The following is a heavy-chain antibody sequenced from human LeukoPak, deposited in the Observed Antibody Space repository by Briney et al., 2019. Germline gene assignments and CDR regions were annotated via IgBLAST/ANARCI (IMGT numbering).Heavy chain of an antibody. D-gene: IGHD3-10*01. V-gene: IGHV1-69*06. J-gene: IGHJ4*02. CDR2: IIPSFGAP. CDR1: GGTSSNYP. Sequence: GASVKVSCKASGGTSSNYPFNWVRQAPGQGFEWMGSIIPSFGAPAYAQKFEDRITLTADKSTGTVYMELSSLRSDDTAFYYCARGSKYYYASGSYSADYWGQGSPVSVSS. CDR3: ARGSKYYYASGSYSADY.